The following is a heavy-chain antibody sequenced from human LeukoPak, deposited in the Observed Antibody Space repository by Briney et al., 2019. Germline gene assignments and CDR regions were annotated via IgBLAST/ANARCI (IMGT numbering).Heavy chain of an antibody. J-gene: IGHJ4*02. CDR2: ISYDGSNT. D-gene: IGHD3-10*01. CDR1: GFTFSSYG. Sequence: GRSLRLSCAASGFTFSSYGMHWVCQAPGKGLEWVAVISYDGSNTYYADSVKGRFTISKDNSKNMLYLQMNSLRAEDTAVYYCAKPYYYGSRSYMDYWGQGTLVTVSS. V-gene: IGHV3-30*18. CDR3: AKPYYYGSRSYMDY.